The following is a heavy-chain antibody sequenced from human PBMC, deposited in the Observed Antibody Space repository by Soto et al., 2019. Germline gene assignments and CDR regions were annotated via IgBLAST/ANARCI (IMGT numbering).Heavy chain of an antibody. J-gene: IGHJ6*02. CDR1: GGSISSSSYY. D-gene: IGHD6-19*01. CDR3: ARHSSGDAYYYYGMDV. CDR2: IYYSGST. Sequence: SETLSLTCTVSGGSISSSSYYWDWIRQPPGKGLEWIGTIYYSGSTYYSPSLKSRVTISVDTSENQFSLKLSSVTAADTAVYYCARHSSGDAYYYYGMDVWGQGTTVTVSS. V-gene: IGHV4-39*01.